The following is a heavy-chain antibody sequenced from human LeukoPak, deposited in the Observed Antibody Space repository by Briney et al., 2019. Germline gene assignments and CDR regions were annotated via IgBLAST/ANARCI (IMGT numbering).Heavy chain of an antibody. CDR1: GGSFSGYY. Sequence: SETLSLTCAVYGGSFSGYYWSWIRQPPGKGLEWIGEINHSGSTNYNPSLKSRVTISVDTSKNQFSLKLSFVTAADTAVYYCASLRGYSYGYTDYWGQGTLVTVSS. J-gene: IGHJ4*02. V-gene: IGHV4-34*01. CDR3: ASLRGYSYGYTDY. CDR2: INHSGST. D-gene: IGHD5-18*01.